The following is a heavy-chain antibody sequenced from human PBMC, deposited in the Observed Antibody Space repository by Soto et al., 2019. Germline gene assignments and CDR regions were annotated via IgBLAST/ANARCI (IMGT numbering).Heavy chain of an antibody. CDR1: GFSFKAYL. Sequence: GGSLRLSCAASGFSFKAYLMHWVRQAPGKGLVWVSRISSDGSTTSFAESVKGRFTISRDNAKNTVFLQMNSLRAEDTAVYYWARAPFPGDPYFYYYMDVWGKGTTVTVSS. CDR3: ARAPFPGDPYFYYYMDV. J-gene: IGHJ6*03. CDR2: ISSDGSTT. D-gene: IGHD3-10*01. V-gene: IGHV3-74*01.